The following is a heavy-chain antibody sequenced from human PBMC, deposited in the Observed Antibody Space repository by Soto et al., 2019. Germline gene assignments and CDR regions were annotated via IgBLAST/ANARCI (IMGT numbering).Heavy chain of an antibody. J-gene: IGHJ6*02. CDR2: INAGNGNT. D-gene: IGHD3-22*01. CDR3: ARDTDHSRAYYHRCYYGIEG. V-gene: IGHV1-3*01. CDR1: GYTFTSYG. Sequence: ASVNVYCKASGYTFTSYGIHWVRQAPGQRLEWTGWINAGNGNTKYSEKFQGRVTITRDTSASTSYLELISLRSEDTAVYYCARDTDHSRAYYHRCYYGIEGWGQGSTVAVAS.